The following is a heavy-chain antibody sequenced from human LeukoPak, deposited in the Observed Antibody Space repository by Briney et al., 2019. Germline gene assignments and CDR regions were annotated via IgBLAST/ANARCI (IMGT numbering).Heavy chain of an antibody. J-gene: IGHJ4*02. D-gene: IGHD2-2*01. Sequence: PGRSLRLSCAASGFTFSSYGMHWVRQAPGKGLEWVAVISYDGSNKYYADSVKGRFTISRDNSKNTLYLQMNSLRAEDTAVYYCAKDLPALYWRGVVVPAAMDYWGQGTLVTVSS. CDR3: AKDLPALYWRGVVVPAAMDY. CDR1: GFTFSSYG. V-gene: IGHV3-30*18. CDR2: ISYDGSNK.